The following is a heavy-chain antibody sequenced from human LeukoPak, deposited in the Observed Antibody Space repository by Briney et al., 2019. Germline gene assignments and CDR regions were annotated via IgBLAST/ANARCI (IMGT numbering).Heavy chain of an antibody. CDR1: GGSISSGDYY. CDR2: IYYSGST. CDR3: ARDPRESYDYVWGSYRPDAFDI. J-gene: IGHJ3*02. D-gene: IGHD3-16*02. V-gene: IGHV4-30-4*01. Sequence: SQTLSLTCTVSGGSISSGDYYWSWIRQPPGKGLEWIGFIYYSGSTYYNPSFKSRITISLDTSKNQFSLKLSSVTAADTAVYYCARDPRESYDYVWGSYRPDAFDIWGQGTMVTVSS.